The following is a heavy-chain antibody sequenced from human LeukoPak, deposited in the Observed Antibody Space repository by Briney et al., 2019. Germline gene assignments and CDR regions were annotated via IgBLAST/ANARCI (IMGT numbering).Heavy chain of an antibody. CDR2: ISGSGGST. D-gene: IGHD4-11*01. CDR1: GFTFSSYA. V-gene: IGHV3-23*01. J-gene: IGHJ6*02. Sequence: GGSLRLSRAASGFTFSSYAMSWVRQAPGKGLEWVSAISGSGGSTYYADSVKGRFTISRDNSKNTLYLQMNSLRAEDTAVYYCAKGLSTVTTLLSYHYGMDVWGQGTTVTVSS. CDR3: AKGLSTVTTLLSYHYGMDV.